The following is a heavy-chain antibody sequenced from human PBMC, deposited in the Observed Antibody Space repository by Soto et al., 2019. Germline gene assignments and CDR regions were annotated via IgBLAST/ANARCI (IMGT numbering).Heavy chain of an antibody. Sequence: EVQLVESGGGLVQPGGSLRLSCAASGFTVSSNYMSWVRQAPGKGLEWVSVIYSGGSTYYADSVKGRFTISRHNSNNTLSVQKYSLRAEHTAVYYCVEAVVADAFDICGKGTMLAVAS. CDR2: IYSGGST. CDR3: VEAVVADAFDI. J-gene: IGHJ3*02. CDR1: GFTVSSNY. D-gene: IGHD5-18*01. V-gene: IGHV3-53*04.